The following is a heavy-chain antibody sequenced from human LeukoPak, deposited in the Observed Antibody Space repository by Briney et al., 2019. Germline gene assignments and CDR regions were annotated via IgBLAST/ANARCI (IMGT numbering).Heavy chain of an antibody. CDR2: INHSGST. J-gene: IGHJ4*02. Sequence: SETLSLTCAVYGGSFSGYYWSWIRQAPGKGLEWIGEINHSGSTNYNPSLKSRVTISVDTSKNQFSLKLSSVTAADTAVYYCARGITGTTMDFDYWGQGTLVTVSS. CDR3: ARGITGTTMDFDY. V-gene: IGHV4-34*01. D-gene: IGHD1-7*01. CDR1: GGSFSGYY.